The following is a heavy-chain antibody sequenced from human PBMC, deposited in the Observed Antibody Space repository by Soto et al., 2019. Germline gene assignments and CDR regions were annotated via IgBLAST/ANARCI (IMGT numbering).Heavy chain of an antibody. CDR1: GGTFSSYA. V-gene: IGHV1-69*06. Sequence: QVQLVQSGAEVKKPGSSVKVSCKASGGTFSSYAISWVRQAPGQGLEWMGGIIPIFGTANYAQKFQGRVTITADKSTSTAYMELSSLRSEDTAVYYCARDLGDIAVAGSARAPGWFDPLGQGTLVTVSS. CDR2: IIPIFGTA. D-gene: IGHD6-19*01. CDR3: ARDLGDIAVAGSARAPGWFDP. J-gene: IGHJ5*02.